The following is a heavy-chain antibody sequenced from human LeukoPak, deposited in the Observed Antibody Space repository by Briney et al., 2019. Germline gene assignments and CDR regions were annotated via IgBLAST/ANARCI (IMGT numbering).Heavy chain of an antibody. CDR2: ISAYNGNT. CDR1: GYTFTRFG. D-gene: IGHD3-3*01. CDR3: ARDLGLRGGVVTSSYYYYYGMDV. J-gene: IGHJ6*02. V-gene: IGHV1-18*01. Sequence: ASVNVSCKASGYTFTRFGIRWVRQAPGQGLEWMGWISAYNGNTNYAQKLQGRVTMTTDTSTSTAYMELRSLRSDDTAVYYCARDLGLRGGVVTSSYYYYYGMDVWGQGTTVTVSS.